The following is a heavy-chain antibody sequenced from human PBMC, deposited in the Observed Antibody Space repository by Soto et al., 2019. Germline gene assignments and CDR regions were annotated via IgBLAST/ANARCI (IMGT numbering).Heavy chain of an antibody. V-gene: IGHV3-9*01. CDR3: AKDFLTAPRNHDAFDI. J-gene: IGHJ3*02. CDR2: ISWNSGSI. D-gene: IGHD2-21*02. Sequence: PGGSLRLSCAVSGFTFDDYAMHWVRQAPGKGLEWVSGISWNSGSIGYADSVKGRFTIPRDNAKNSLYLQMNSLRAEDTALYYCAKDFLTAPRNHDAFDIWGQGTMVTVSS. CDR1: GFTFDDYA.